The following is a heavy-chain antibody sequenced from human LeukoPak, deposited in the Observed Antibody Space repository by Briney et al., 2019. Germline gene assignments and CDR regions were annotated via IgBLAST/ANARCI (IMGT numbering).Heavy chain of an antibody. CDR1: GASFSDYY. D-gene: IGHD2-2*01. CDR3: ARTRVVPAAYYYYYMDV. J-gene: IGHJ6*03. Sequence: SETLSPTCAVYGASFSDYYWSWIRQPPGKGLEWIGEVNHSGSTTYNPSLKSRVTISVDTSKNQFSLKESSVTAADTAVYYCARTRVVPAAYYYYYMDVWGKGTTVTVSS. V-gene: IGHV4-34*01. CDR2: VNHSGST.